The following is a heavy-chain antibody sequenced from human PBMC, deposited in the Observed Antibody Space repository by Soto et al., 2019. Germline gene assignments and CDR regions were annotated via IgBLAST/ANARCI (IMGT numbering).Heavy chain of an antibody. J-gene: IGHJ4*02. CDR1: GFSISSSNW. CDR2: IYDSGST. V-gene: IGHV4-4*02. CDR3: AAAPRY. D-gene: IGHD2-15*01. Sequence: SETLSLTCAFSGFSISSSNWWSWVRQPPGKGLEWIGEIYDSGSTNYNPSLKSRVTISVDTSKNQFSLRLTSVTAADTAVYYCAAAPRYWGQGTLVTVSS.